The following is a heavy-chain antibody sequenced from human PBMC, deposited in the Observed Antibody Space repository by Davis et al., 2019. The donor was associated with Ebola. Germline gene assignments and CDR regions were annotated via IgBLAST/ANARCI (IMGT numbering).Heavy chain of an antibody. Sequence: PGGSLRLSCAASGFTFSSYAMSWVRQAPGKGLEWVSAISGSGGSTYYADSVKGRFTISRDNSKNTLYLQMNSLRAEDTAVYYCAKVYGDLVYYYYGMDVWGQGTTVTVSS. CDR3: AKVYGDLVYYYYGMDV. CDR2: ISGSGGST. CDR1: GFTFSSYA. V-gene: IGHV3-23*01. D-gene: IGHD4-17*01. J-gene: IGHJ6*02.